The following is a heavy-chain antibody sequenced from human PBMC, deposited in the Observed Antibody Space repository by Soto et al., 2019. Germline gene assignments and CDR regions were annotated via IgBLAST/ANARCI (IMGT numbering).Heavy chain of an antibody. CDR3: ARESVDLHGFDG. CDR2: ISSSSIYI. D-gene: IGHD3-3*01. Sequence: EVQLVESGGGLVKPGGSLRLSCAASGFTFSSYSMNWVRQAPGKGLEWVSSISSSSIYIYYADSVKGLFTISRDNAKNSLYLERNSLRSEYTAVYYWARESVDLHGFDGWGLATLGTVSS. J-gene: IGHJ4*02. CDR1: GFTFSSYS. V-gene: IGHV3-21*01.